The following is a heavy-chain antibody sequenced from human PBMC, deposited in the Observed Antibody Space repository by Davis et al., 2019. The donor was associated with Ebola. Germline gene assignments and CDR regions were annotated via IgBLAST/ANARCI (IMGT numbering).Heavy chain of an antibody. CDR1: GFTFSSYG. CDR2: ISYDGSNK. V-gene: IGHV3-30*18. D-gene: IGHD6-19*01. Sequence: GESLKISCAASGFTFSSYGMHWVRQAPGKGLEWVAVISYDGSNKYYADSVRGRFTISRDNSKNTLYLQMNSLRAEDTAVYYCAKDISKWMAGSFDIWGQGTMVTVSS. J-gene: IGHJ3*02. CDR3: AKDISKWMAGSFDI.